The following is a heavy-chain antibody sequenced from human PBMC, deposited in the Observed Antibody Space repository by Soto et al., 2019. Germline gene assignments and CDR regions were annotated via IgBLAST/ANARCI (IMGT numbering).Heavy chain of an antibody. D-gene: IGHD3-10*01. CDR3: ARHNYGSGSTYFDY. Sequence: SETLSLTCTVSGGSISSYYWSWIRQPPGKGLEWIGYIYYSGSTNYNPSLKSRVTISVDTSKNQFSLELNSMTAADTAVYYCARHNYGSGSTYFDYWGQGTLVTV. CDR1: GGSISSYY. V-gene: IGHV4-59*08. J-gene: IGHJ4*02. CDR2: IYYSGST.